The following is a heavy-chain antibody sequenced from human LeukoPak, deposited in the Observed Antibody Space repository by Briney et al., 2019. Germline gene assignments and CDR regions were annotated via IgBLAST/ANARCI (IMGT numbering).Heavy chain of an antibody. CDR2: IYYSGST. V-gene: IGHV4-59*01. D-gene: IGHD3-22*01. J-gene: IGHJ4*02. Sequence: SETLSLTCTVSGGSISSYYWSWTRQPPGKGLEWIGYIYYSGSTNYNPSLKSRVTISVDTSKNQFFLKLSSVTAADTAVYYCAGARYYDSSWDYWGQGTLVTVSS. CDR1: GGSISSYY. CDR3: AGARYYDSSWDY.